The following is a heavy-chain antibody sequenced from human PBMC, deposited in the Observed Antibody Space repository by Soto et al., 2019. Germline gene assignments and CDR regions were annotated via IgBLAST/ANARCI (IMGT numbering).Heavy chain of an antibody. Sequence: QVQLVESGGGWVQPGRSLRLSCEATGFSFTTYGMHWVRQAPGKGLEWVAVIGYDGNNKYYADSVEGRFTISRDNSKNTVYHQMKSLRGEDTAVYYCARGGVTGIVGIFGSPLDIWGQGTVVTVSS. CDR1: GFSFTTYG. J-gene: IGHJ3*02. CDR2: IGYDGNNK. D-gene: IGHD1-1*01. CDR3: ARGGVTGIVGIFGSPLDI. V-gene: IGHV3-33*01.